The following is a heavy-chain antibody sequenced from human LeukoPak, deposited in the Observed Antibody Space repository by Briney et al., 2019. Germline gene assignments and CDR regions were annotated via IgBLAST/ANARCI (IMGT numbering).Heavy chain of an antibody. J-gene: IGHJ4*02. CDR2: ISSSSSYI. V-gene: IGHV3-21*01. D-gene: IGHD2-15*01. CDR3: ARLRGGLIDY. CDR1: GFTFSSYS. Sequence: GGSLRLSCAASGFTFSSYSLNWVRQAPGKGLEWVSSISSSSSYIYYADSVKGRFTISRDNAKNSLYLQMNSLRAEDTAVYYCARLRGGLIDYWGQGTLVTVSS.